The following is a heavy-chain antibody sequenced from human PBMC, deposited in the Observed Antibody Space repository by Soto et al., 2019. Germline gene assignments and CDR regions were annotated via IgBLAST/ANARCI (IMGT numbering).Heavy chain of an antibody. Sequence: ASVKVSCKASGYTFTGYYMHWVRQAPGQGLEWMGWINPNSGGTNYAQKFQGWVTMTRDTSISTAYMGLSRLRSDDTAVYYCARGTPGHYGSGSYRTKEFALGHDAFDIWGQGTMVTVSS. D-gene: IGHD3-10*01. CDR3: ARGTPGHYGSGSYRTKEFALGHDAFDI. CDR2: INPNSGGT. CDR1: GYTFTGYY. J-gene: IGHJ3*02. V-gene: IGHV1-2*04.